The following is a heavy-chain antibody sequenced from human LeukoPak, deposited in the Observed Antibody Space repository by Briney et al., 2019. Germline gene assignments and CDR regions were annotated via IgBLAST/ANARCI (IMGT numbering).Heavy chain of an antibody. V-gene: IGHV1-2*02. J-gene: IGHJ4*02. CDR1: GYSFIGHY. CDR3: ARGQSAPNYFDY. Sequence: ASVKVSCKASGYSFIGHYIHWVRQAPGQGLEWMAWINPNSGGTNYAQRFQGRVTVTRDTSISTAYMELTTLRSDDTAVYYCARGQSAPNYFDYWGQGALVTVSS. D-gene: IGHD6-25*01. CDR2: INPNSGGT.